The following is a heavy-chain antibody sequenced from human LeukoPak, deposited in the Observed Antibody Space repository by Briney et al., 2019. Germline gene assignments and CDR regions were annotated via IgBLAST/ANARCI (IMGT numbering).Heavy chain of an antibody. CDR2: IKQDGSEK. V-gene: IGHV3-7*01. CDR3: ARDEVDTAMVNDY. D-gene: IGHD5-18*01. CDR1: GFTFSSYW. Sequence: GGSLRLSCAASGFTFSSYWMSWVRQAPGKGLEWVANIKQDGSEKYYVDSVKGRSTISRDNAKNSLYLQMNSLRAEDTAVYYCARDEVDTAMVNDYWGQGTLVTVSS. J-gene: IGHJ4*02.